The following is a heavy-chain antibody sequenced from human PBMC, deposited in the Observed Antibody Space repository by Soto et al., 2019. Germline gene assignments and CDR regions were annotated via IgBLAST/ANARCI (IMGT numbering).Heavy chain of an antibody. J-gene: IGHJ4*02. CDR2: IYYSGST. Sequence: SETLSLTCTVSSDSISSSGYYWGWIRQPPGKGLEWIGSIYYSGSTYYNPSLKSRVTISVDTSKNQFSLKVSSVSAADTAVYYCARHSTTVRLFDYWGQGTLVTVSS. D-gene: IGHD4-17*01. CDR1: SDSISSSGYY. V-gene: IGHV4-39*01. CDR3: ARHSTTVRLFDY.